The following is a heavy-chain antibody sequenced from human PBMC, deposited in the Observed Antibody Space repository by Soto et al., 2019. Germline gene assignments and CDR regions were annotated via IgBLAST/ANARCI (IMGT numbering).Heavy chain of an antibody. CDR2: IYYNGNT. D-gene: IGHD1-26*01. V-gene: IGHV4-59*01. J-gene: IGHJ3*02. CDR3: VREVGGSLGAFDI. CDR1: GGSIGTDY. Sequence: SQTLSLTCTVSGGSIGTDYWSWLRQPPGAGLEWIGYIYYNGNTNYSHALNRRVTISLDTSKYQFSLRLNAVTAAGTAVYYCVREVGGSLGAFDIWGEGTMVTVSS.